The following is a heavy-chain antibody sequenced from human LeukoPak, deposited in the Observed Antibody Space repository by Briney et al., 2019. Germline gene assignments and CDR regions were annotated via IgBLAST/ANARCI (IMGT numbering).Heavy chain of an antibody. CDR1: GYTFTIYG. J-gene: IGHJ4*02. D-gene: IGHD3-10*01. Sequence: ASVKLSCKASGYTFTIYGISWVRQAPGQGLEWMGWISPYNGNTNYAQKLQGRVTMTTDTSTSTAYMELRSLRSDDTAVYYCARGWRFGELFEIYDRGYYFDYWGQETLVTVSS. CDR3: ARGWRFGELFEIYDRGYYFDY. V-gene: IGHV1-18*01. CDR2: ISPYNGNT.